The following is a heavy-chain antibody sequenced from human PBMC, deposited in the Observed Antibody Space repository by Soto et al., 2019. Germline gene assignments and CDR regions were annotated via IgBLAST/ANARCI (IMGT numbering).Heavy chain of an antibody. CDR3: ARDGVGSTTLYGYFDY. D-gene: IGHD1-26*01. J-gene: IGHJ4*02. CDR1: GISFSDVG. Sequence: QEQMVESGGGVVQPGGSLRLSCVTSGISFSDVGMHWVRQAPGKGLECVAFLRYDGSNIHYADSVKGRFTISRDNSKSTLYLQMNSLTAEDTAVYFCARDGVGSTTLYGYFDYWGQGTLVTVSS. V-gene: IGHV3-30*02. CDR2: LRYDGSNI.